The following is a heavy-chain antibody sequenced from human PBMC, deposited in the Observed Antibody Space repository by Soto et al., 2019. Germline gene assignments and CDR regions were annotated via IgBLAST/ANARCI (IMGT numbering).Heavy chain of an antibody. CDR2: IAYSGST. D-gene: IGHD2-2*02. V-gene: IGHV4-59*08. J-gene: IGHJ6*03. CDR1: GGAISSCY. Sequence: TAETLSLTCTGSGGAISSCYWSWIRQAPGKGLEWIGYIAYSGSTNYNPSLKRRVTITVDTSKNQFSLKLSSVTAADTAVYYCARIPAARPLYYYYYMDVWGKGTTVTVSS. CDR3: ARIPAARPLYYYYYMDV.